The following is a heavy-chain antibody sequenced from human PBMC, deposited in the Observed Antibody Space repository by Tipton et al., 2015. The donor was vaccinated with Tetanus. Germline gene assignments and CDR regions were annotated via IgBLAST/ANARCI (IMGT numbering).Heavy chain of an antibody. D-gene: IGHD1-26*01. J-gene: IGHJ4*02. V-gene: IGHV4-59*08. CDR1: GGSISSYY. CDR2: IYFNGST. Sequence: LVKPTETLSLTCTVSGGSISSYYWSWIRQPPGKGLEWIGYIYFNGSTNYNPSLKSRVTISVDTSKNQFSLKLSSVTAADTAVYYCANHPGAKTQFDYWGQGTLVTVSS. CDR3: ANHPGAKTQFDY.